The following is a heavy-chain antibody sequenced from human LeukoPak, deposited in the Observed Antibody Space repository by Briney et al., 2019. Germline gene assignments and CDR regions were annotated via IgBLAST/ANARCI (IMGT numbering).Heavy chain of an antibody. CDR1: GFTFSSYA. V-gene: IGHV3-64D*06. CDR3: VKGAGPNYYYYYGLDV. Sequence: PGGSLRLSCSASGFTFSSYAMHWVRQAPGRGLEYVSAISNNGGNTYYADSVKGRFTFSRDNSKNTVYLHMSSLGAEDTAVYYCVKGAGPNYYYYYGLDVWGQGTTVTVSS. D-gene: IGHD6-13*01. J-gene: IGHJ6*02. CDR2: ISNNGGNT.